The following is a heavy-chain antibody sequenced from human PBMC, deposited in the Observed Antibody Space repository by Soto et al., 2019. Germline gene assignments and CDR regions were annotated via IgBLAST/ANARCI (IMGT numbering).Heavy chain of an antibody. CDR3: ARLGLTGSYFDS. D-gene: IGHD7-27*01. CDR1: GYTFTNYG. J-gene: IGHJ4*02. CDR2: ISAYNGNT. Sequence: QDQLEQSGAEVKEPGASVKVSCKASGYTFTNYGISWVRQAPGQGLEWMGWISAYNGNTNYAQKFQGRVTMTTDTSTTTAYMELRSLISDDTAVYYCARLGLTGSYFDSWGQGTLVTVSS. V-gene: IGHV1-18*01.